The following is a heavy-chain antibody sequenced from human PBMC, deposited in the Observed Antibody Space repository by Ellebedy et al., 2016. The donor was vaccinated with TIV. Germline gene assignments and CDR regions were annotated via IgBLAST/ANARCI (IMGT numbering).Heavy chain of an antibody. CDR2: ISNNSDYT. J-gene: IGHJ4*02. Sequence: GGSLRLXCAASGFTFSDCYMSWIRQAPGKGLEWISYISNNSDYTNYADSVKGRFTISRDNSKNSLYLQMNSLRAEDTAVYFCARGRLEQRFDIWGQGALVTVSS. CDR1: GFTFSDCY. CDR3: ARGRLEQRFDI. D-gene: IGHD3-3*01. V-gene: IGHV3-11*03.